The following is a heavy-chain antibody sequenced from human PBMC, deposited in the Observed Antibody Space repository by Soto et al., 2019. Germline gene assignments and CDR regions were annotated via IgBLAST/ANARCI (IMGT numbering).Heavy chain of an antibody. Sequence: SVKVSCKASGGTFSSYRINWVRQAPGQGLEWVGGIVPIYRTADDAQKFQGRVTITADDSARTSYMELRSLKSQDTAVYYCARAREPEYSSAIFFDIWGEGALVTVSS. J-gene: IGHJ4*02. V-gene: IGHV1-69*13. CDR2: IVPIYRTA. CDR1: GGTFSSYR. D-gene: IGHD5-18*01. CDR3: ARAREPEYSSAIFFDI.